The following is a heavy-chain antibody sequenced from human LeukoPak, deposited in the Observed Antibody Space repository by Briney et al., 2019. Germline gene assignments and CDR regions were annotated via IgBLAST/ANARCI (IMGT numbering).Heavy chain of an antibody. D-gene: IGHD6-13*01. CDR2: MRFDGSIE. V-gene: IGHV3-30*02. CDR3: AKQYGGYFEY. Sequence: GGSLRLSCAASGFPFSSYGVHWVRQAPGKGPEWVAFMRFDGSIEYYADSVRGRFAISRDNSKNTLYLQMDSLRPEDTAVYYCAKQYGGYFEYWGQGTLVSVSS. CDR1: GFPFSSYG. J-gene: IGHJ4*02.